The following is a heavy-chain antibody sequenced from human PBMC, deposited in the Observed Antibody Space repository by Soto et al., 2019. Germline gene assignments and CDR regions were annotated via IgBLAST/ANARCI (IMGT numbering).Heavy chain of an antibody. J-gene: IGHJ6*02. D-gene: IGHD3-3*01. CDR3: ARDFAPAIFGVVHSYYYYGMDV. CDR1: GFTFSSYS. V-gene: IGHV3-30*03. CDR2: ISYDGSNK. Sequence: GGSLRLSCAASGFTFSSYSMNWVRQAPGKGLEWVAVISYDGSNKYYEDSVKGRFTISRDNSKNTLYLQMNSLRAEDTAVYYCARDFAPAIFGVVHSYYYYGMDVWGQGTTVTVSS.